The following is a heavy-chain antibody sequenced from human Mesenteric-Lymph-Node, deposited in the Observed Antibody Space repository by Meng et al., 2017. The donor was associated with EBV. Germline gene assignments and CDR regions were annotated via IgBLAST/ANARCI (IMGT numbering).Heavy chain of an antibody. J-gene: IGHJ4*02. CDR2: IYHSGST. CDR1: DGSISSSNW. V-gene: IGHV4-4*02. Sequence: QGQLQASGPGLGKPSGTLSLTGAVSDGSISSSNWWSWVRQPPGKGLEWIGEIYHSGSTNYNPSLKSRVTISVDKSKNQFSLKLSSVTAADTAVYYCARGTVAGTHLDYWAQGTLVTVSS. D-gene: IGHD6-19*01. CDR3: ARGTVAGTHLDY.